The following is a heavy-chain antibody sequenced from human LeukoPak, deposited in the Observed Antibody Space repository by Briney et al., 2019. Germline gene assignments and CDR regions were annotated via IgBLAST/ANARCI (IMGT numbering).Heavy chain of an antibody. CDR2: IWYDGSNK. J-gene: IGHJ6*03. D-gene: IGHD3-10*01. CDR3: ARRELTRAMVRGVTADYYYYYMDV. CDR1: GFTFNSYG. Sequence: GRSLRLSCAASGFTFNSYGMHWVRQAPGKGLEWVAVIWYDGSNKYYADSVKGRFTISRDNSKNTLYLQMNSLRAEDTAVYYCARRELTRAMVRGVTADYYYYYMDVWGKGTTVTVSS. V-gene: IGHV3-33*01.